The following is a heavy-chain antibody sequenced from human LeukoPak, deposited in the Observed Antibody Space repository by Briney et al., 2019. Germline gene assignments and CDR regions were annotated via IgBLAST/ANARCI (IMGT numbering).Heavy chain of an antibody. CDR1: GGSISSHY. CDR2: IYYSVST. CDR3: ARQNCPSTTCLTKNLFDI. D-gene: IGHD2-2*01. Sequence: SGTLSLTCTVSGGSISSHYWGWIRQPPGRGVEWGGYIYYSVSTNYNPSLKSRVTISVDTSKNQFSLALSSVTAADTALYYCARQNCPSTTCLTKNLFDIWGQGTIVTVSS. V-gene: IGHV4-59*08. J-gene: IGHJ3*02.